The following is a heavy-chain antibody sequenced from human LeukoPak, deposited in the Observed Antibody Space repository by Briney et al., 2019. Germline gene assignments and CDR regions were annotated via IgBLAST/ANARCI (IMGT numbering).Heavy chain of an antibody. J-gene: IGHJ4*02. D-gene: IGHD5-12*01. Sequence: SETLSLTCTVSGGSISSYYWSWIRQPPGKGLEWIGYIDYSGGTNYNPSLKSRVTISVDTSKKQFSLKLSSVTAADTAVYYCARVEPYVYGGFDYWGQGTLVTVSS. V-gene: IGHV4-59*01. CDR3: ARVEPYVYGGFDY. CDR2: IDYSGGT. CDR1: GGSISSYY.